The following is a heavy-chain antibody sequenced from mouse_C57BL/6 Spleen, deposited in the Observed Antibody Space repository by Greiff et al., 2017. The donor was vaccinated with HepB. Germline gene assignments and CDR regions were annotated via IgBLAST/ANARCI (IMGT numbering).Heavy chain of an antibody. D-gene: IGHD1-1*01. CDR3: VRERVDYYGSRGALGSAMDY. CDR2: IRSKSSNYAT. CDR1: GFTFNTYA. V-gene: IGHV10-3*01. J-gene: IGHJ4*01. Sequence: EVKLMESGGGLVQPKGSLKLSCAASGFTFNTYAMHWVRQAPGKGLEWVARIRSKSSNYATYYADSVKDRFTISRDDSQSMLYLQMNNLKTEDTAMYYCVRERVDYYGSRGALGSAMDYWGQGTSVTVSS.